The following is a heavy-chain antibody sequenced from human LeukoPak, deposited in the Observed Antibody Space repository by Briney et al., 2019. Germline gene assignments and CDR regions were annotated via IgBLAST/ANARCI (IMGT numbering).Heavy chain of an antibody. CDR1: GHTFTGYY. V-gene: IGHV1-2*02. Sequence: ASVKVSCKASGHTFTGYYMHWVRQAPGQGLEWMVWINPNSGGTNYAQKFQGRVTMTRDTSISTAYMELSRLRSDDTAVYYCAREIGYCSSTSCPRYYFDYWGQGTLVTVSS. J-gene: IGHJ4*02. CDR3: AREIGYCSSTSCPRYYFDY. D-gene: IGHD2-2*01. CDR2: INPNSGGT.